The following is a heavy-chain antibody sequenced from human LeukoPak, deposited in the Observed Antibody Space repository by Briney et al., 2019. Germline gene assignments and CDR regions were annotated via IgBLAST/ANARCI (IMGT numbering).Heavy chain of an antibody. J-gene: IGHJ4*02. CDR1: GFTFSDHY. CDR2: SRNRAKSYTT. Sequence: PGGSLRLSCAVSGFTFSDHYMDWVRQAPRKGLEWVGRSRNRAKSYTTDYAASVKGRFTISRDDSKSTLYLQMNSLETEDTAVYYCSRDATGDHWGQGNLGSVSS. CDR3: SRDATGDH. V-gene: IGHV3-72*01.